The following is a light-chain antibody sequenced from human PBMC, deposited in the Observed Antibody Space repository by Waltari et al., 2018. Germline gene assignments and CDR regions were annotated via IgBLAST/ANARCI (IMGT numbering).Light chain of an antibody. CDR1: SSNMRTNS. Sequence: QSVLTQPPSASGTPGQRVTISCSGSSSNMRTNSAHWYQHIPGTAPRLLNNRNGQRAPGVPDRFTGSKSGTSASLAISGLQSEDEANYYCAAWDDNLHGPVFGGGTKLTVL. CDR2: RNG. J-gene: IGLJ3*02. V-gene: IGLV1-44*01. CDR3: AAWDDNLHGPV.